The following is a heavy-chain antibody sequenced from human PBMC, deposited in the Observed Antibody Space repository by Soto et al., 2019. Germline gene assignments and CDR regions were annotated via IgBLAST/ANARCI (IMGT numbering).Heavy chain of an antibody. CDR1: GFTFSTYS. Sequence: EVQLVESGGGLVQPGGSLRLSCAASGFTFSTYSLNWVRQAPGKGLEWVSYISSSSGTINYADSVKGRFTISRDNAKNSMYLQMNSVREADTAVYYCARDRLGCSGCGCYSGCYGMDVWGQGTTVTVSS. CDR2: ISSSSGTI. CDR3: ARDRLGCSGCGCYSGCYGMDV. V-gene: IGHV3-48*02. J-gene: IGHJ6*02. D-gene: IGHD2-15*01.